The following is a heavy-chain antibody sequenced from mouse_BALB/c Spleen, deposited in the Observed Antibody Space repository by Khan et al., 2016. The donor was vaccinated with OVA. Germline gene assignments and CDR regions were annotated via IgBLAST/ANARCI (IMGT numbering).Heavy chain of an antibody. Sequence: VRLQQSGPELVKPGASVKMSCKASGYTFTDYYMKWMKQSPGKSLEWIGDINPNNGDTFYNQTFKGKATLTVDKSSSTAYMQLNSLTSEDSAVYCCTRGLFDVWGAGTTGTVSS. CDR2: INPNNGDT. V-gene: IGHV1-26*01. CDR1: GYTFTDYY. CDR3: TRGLFDV. J-gene: IGHJ1*01.